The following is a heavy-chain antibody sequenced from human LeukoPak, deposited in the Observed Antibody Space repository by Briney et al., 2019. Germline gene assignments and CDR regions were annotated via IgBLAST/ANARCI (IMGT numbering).Heavy chain of an antibody. CDR1: GYTFTGYY. CDR3: ARAVLRYFDWLSPNDY. V-gene: IGHV1-2*02. D-gene: IGHD3-9*01. J-gene: IGHJ4*02. Sequence: GASVKVSCKASGYTFTGYYMHWVRQAPGQGLEWMGWINPNSGGTNYVQKFQGRVTMTRDTSISTAYMELSRLRSDDTAVYYCARAVLRYFDWLSPNDYWGQGTLVTVSS. CDR2: INPNSGGT.